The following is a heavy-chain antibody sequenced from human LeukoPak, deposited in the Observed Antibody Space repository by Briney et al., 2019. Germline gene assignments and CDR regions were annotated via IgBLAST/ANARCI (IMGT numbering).Heavy chain of an antibody. D-gene: IGHD6-13*01. J-gene: IGHJ4*02. CDR1: GFTFSNFG. V-gene: IGHV3-30*02. CDR2: IRFDGTSE. Sequence: GGSLRLSCAASGFTFSNFGMHWVRQTPGKGLEWVAFIRFDGTSEFYADSVKGRFTISRDNSKNTLYLQMNSLRVEDTAVYYCAKDTAFYSSTQVIHFDYWGQGTLVTVSS. CDR3: AKDTAFYSSTQVIHFDY.